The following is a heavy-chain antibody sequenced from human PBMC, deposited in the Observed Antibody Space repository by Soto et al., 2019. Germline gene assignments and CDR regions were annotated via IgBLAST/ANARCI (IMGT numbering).Heavy chain of an antibody. CDR1: GGSFSCYY. V-gene: IGHV4-34*01. J-gene: IGHJ4*02. D-gene: IGHD3-22*01. CDR2: INHSGST. Sequence: SETLCLTCAVDGGSFSCYYWSWIRQPPGKGLEWIGEINHSGSTNYNPSLKSRVTISVDTSKNQFSLKLSSVTAADTAVYYCARVIVVARYFDYWGQGTLVTVSS. CDR3: ARVIVVARYFDY.